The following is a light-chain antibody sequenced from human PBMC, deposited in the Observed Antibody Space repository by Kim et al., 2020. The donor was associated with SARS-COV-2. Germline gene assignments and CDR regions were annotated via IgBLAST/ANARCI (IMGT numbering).Light chain of an antibody. CDR2: DEN. CDR1: SLRKSY. V-gene: IGLV3-19*01. CDR3: CSRDSSAQDYV. Sequence: SSELTQDPTVSVALGQTARITCQGDSLRKSYASWYQQKPGQAPILVMSDENNRPSGLPDRFSGSSSGSTASLTIPGAQAEDEADYYCCSRDSSAQDYVFG. J-gene: IGLJ1*01.